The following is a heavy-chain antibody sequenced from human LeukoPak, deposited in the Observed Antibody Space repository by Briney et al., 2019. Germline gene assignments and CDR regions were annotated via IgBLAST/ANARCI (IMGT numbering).Heavy chain of an antibody. V-gene: IGHV4-39*07. CDR3: ARDDHYITKNYFDY. CDR2: IYYSGST. CDR1: GGSISSSSYY. D-gene: IGHD4-11*01. Sequence: SETLSLTCTVSGGSISSSSYYWGWIRQPPGKGLEWIGSIYYSGSTYYNPSLKSRVTISVDTSKNQFSLKLSSVTAADTAVYYCARDDHYITKNYFDYWGQGTLVTVSS. J-gene: IGHJ4*02.